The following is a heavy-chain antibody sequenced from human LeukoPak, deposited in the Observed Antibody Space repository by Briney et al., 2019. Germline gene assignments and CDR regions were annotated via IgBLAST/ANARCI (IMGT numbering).Heavy chain of an antibody. CDR2: IIPIFGTA. Sequence: SVKVFCKASGGTFSSYAISWVRQAPAQGLEWMGRIIPIFGTANYAQKFQGRVTITADESTSTDYMELSTLRSEDTAVYYCARDGSGSYDYFDYWGQGTLVTVSS. J-gene: IGHJ4*02. V-gene: IGHV1-69*13. D-gene: IGHD1-26*01. CDR3: ARDGSGSYDYFDY. CDR1: GGTFSSYA.